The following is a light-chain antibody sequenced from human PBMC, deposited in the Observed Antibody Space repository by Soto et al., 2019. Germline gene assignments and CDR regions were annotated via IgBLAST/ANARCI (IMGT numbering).Light chain of an antibody. CDR2: AAS. Sequence: IQLTQSPSSLSASAGDRVTLSCRASQGVSSYLAWYQQKPGKAPRLLIYAASTLQSGVPSRFSGSGSETDFTLTISSLQPEDFATYYCQQHNSYPRTFGQGTKVDI. V-gene: IGKV1-9*01. J-gene: IGKJ1*01. CDR3: QQHNSYPRT. CDR1: QGVSSY.